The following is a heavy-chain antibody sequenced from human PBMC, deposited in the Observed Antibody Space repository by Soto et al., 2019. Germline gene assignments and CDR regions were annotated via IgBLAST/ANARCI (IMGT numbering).Heavy chain of an antibody. J-gene: IGHJ4*02. V-gene: IGHV1-2*04. CDR2: INPNSGGT. CDR3: ARDGGYSSSFRKGTFDY. CDR1: GYTFTGYY. D-gene: IGHD6-6*01. Sequence: ASVKVSCKASGYTFTGYYMHWVRQAPGQGLEWMGWINPNSGGTNYAQKFQGWVTMTRDTSISTAYMELSRLRSDDTAVYYCARDGGYSSSFRKGTFDYWGQGTLVTVSS.